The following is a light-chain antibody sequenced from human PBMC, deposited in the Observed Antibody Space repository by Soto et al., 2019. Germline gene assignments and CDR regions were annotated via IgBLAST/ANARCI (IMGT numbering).Light chain of an antibody. Sequence: QPVLTQPPSASGTPGPRVTISCSGSSSNIGSNYVYWYQQLPGTAPKLLIYRNNQRPSGVPDRFSGSKSGTSASLAISGLRSEDDADYYCAAWDDSLSGPVFGGGTKLTVL. CDR3: AAWDDSLSGPV. CDR2: RNN. J-gene: IGLJ3*02. V-gene: IGLV1-47*01. CDR1: SSNIGSNY.